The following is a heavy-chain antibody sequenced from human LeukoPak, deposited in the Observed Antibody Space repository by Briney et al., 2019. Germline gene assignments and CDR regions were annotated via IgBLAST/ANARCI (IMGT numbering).Heavy chain of an antibody. J-gene: IGHJ6*02. D-gene: IGHD2-15*01. CDR3: ASLGPNCSGGSCYSYYYYGMDV. V-gene: IGHV4-34*01. CDR1: GGSFSGYY. CDR2: INHSGST. Sequence: SETLSLTCAVYGGSFSGYYWSWIRQPPGKGLEWIGEINHSGSTNYNPSLKSRVTISVDTSKNQFSLKLSSVTAADTAVYYCASLGPNCSGGSCYSYYYYGMDVWGQGTTVTVS.